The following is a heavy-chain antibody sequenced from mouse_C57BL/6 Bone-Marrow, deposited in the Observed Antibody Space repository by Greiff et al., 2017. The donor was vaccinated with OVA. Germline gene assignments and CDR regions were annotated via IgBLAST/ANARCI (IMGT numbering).Heavy chain of an antibody. CDR2: IYPRSGNT. Sequence: VQLQESGAELARPGASVKLSCKASGYTFTSYGISWVKQRTGQGLEWIGEIYPRSGNTYYNEKFKGKATLTADKSSSTAYMELRSLTSEDSAVYCCARGDYGSSYPSWFADWGQGTLVTVSA. D-gene: IGHD1-1*01. CDR3: ARGDYGSSYPSWFAD. J-gene: IGHJ3*01. V-gene: IGHV1-81*01. CDR1: GYTFTSYG.